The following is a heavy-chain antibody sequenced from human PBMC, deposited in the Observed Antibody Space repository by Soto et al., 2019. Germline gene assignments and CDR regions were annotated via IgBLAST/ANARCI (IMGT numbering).Heavy chain of an antibody. CDR3: AKEPRRNWNTSQGMDV. Sequence: EVQLLESGGGLVQPGGSLRLSCAASGFTFSSYAMSWVRQAPGKGLEWVSAISGSGGSTYYADSVKGRFTISKDNSMNTLYLQMNSLRAEDTAVYYCAKEPRRNWNTSQGMDVWGQGATVTVSS. CDR2: ISGSGGST. CDR1: GFTFSSYA. V-gene: IGHV3-23*01. D-gene: IGHD1-1*01. J-gene: IGHJ6*02.